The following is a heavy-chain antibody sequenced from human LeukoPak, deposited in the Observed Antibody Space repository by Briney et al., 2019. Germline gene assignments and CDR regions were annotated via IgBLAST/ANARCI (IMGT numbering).Heavy chain of an antibody. D-gene: IGHD2-21*01. V-gene: IGHV3-21*01. CDR3: AKSTRGIASLGFDF. CDR1: VSTFSSST. CDR2: ISGTSTYI. J-gene: IGHJ4*02. Sequence: GGSLRLSCGASVSTFSSSTMNWVRQAPGKGLEWVSSISGTSTYIYYADSVKGRFTVSRDNAQKSLYLQMNSLRAEDTAMYYCAKSTRGIASLGFDFWGQGTLVTVSS.